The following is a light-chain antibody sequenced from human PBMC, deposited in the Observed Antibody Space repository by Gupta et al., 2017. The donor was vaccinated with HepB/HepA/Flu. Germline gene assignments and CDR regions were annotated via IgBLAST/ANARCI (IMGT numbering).Light chain of an antibody. J-gene: IGLJ2*01. CDR2: GNS. V-gene: IGLV1-40*01. CDR3: QSYDSSLSGVV. Sequence: QSVLTQPPSVSGAPGQRVPISCTGSSSNIGAGYDVHWYQQLPGTAPKLLIYGNSNRPSGVPDRFSGSKSGTSASLAITGLQVEDEADYYCQSYDSSLSGVVFGGGTKLTVL. CDR1: SSNIGAGYD.